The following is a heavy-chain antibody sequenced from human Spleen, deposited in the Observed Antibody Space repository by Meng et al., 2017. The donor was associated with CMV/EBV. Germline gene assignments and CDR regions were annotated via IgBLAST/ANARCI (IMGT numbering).Heavy chain of an antibody. CDR3: ARGLYDFWSGYNKNWFDP. D-gene: IGHD3-3*01. CDR1: GSFSAYY. CDR2: INHSGST. V-gene: IGHV4-34*01. Sequence: GSFSAYYWSWLPQPPGKGLEWIGEINHSGSTNYNPSLKRRVTISVDTSKNQFSLKLSSVTAADTAVYYCARGLYDFWSGYNKNWFDPWGQGTLVTVSS. J-gene: IGHJ5*02.